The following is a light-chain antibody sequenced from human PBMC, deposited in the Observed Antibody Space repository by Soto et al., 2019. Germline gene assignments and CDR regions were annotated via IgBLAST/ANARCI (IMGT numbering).Light chain of an antibody. J-gene: IGLJ1*01. Sequence: QPVLTQPPSASGSPGQSVTISCTGTSSDVGGYNYVSWYQQHPGNAPKLMIYEVTKRASGVPDRFSGSKSGNTASLTVSGLQAEDEADYYCSSYAGSNNYVFGTGTKVTVL. V-gene: IGLV2-8*01. CDR1: SSDVGGYNY. CDR3: SSYAGSNNYV. CDR2: EVT.